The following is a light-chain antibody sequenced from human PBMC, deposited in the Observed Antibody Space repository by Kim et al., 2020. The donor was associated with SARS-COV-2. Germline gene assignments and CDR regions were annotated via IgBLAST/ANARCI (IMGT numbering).Light chain of an antibody. V-gene: IGKV3-20*01. CDR1: QSVSSSY. J-gene: IGKJ2*01. Sequence: EIGLTQSPGTLSLSPGERATLSCRASQSVSSSYLAWYQQKPGQAPRLLIYGASSRATGIPDRFSGSGSGTDFTLTISRLEPEDFAVYYCQHYRTSPYTFGQGTKLEIK. CDR2: GAS. CDR3: QHYRTSPYT.